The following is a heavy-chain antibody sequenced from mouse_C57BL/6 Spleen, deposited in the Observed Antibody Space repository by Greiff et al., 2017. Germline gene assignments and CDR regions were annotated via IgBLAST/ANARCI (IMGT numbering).Heavy chain of an antibody. Sequence: VQLQQPGAELVMPGASVKLSCKASGYTFTSYWMHWVKQRPGQGLEWIGEIDPSDSYTNYNQKFKGKSTLTVDKSSSTAYMQLSSLTSVDSAVYYVARRTVPRDAMDYWGQGTSVTVSS. V-gene: IGHV1-69*01. D-gene: IGHD3-3*01. CDR3: ARRTVPRDAMDY. J-gene: IGHJ4*01. CDR2: IDPSDSYT. CDR1: GYTFTSYW.